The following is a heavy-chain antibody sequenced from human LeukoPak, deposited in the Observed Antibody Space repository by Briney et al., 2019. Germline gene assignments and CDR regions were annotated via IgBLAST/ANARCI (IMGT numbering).Heavy chain of an antibody. CDR2: IITRAEST. CDR1: GFPFSNYA. J-gene: IGHJ4*02. Sequence: PGGALVLSLGASGFPFSNYAMSWGRPGAGGGLGGVATIITRAESTHDAASVTARFTIPRAHSKNSLYLQMASLRAEDTAVYFCAKGPRPDLTLLHTLETGGQGTLVTVSA. CDR3: AKGPRPDLTLLHTLET. D-gene: IGHD2-21*02. V-gene: IGHV3-23*01.